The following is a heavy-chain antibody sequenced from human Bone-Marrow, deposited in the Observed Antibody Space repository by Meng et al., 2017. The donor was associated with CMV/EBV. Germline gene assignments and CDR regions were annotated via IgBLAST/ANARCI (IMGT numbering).Heavy chain of an antibody. J-gene: IGHJ4*02. V-gene: IGHV1-18*01. CDR2: ISAYNGNT. CDR3: ARGDIVVIPAAYDY. CDR1: GYTFTSYG. Sequence: SGYTFTSYGISWVRQAPGQGLEWMGWISAYNGNTNYAQKLQGRVTMTTDTSTSTAYMELRSLRSDDTAVYYCARGDIVVIPAAYDYWGQGTLVTVSS. D-gene: IGHD2-2*01.